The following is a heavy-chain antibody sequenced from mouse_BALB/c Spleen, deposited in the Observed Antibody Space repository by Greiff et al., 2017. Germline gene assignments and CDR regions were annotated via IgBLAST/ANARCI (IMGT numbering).Heavy chain of an antibody. CDR1: GFSLTSYG. V-gene: IGHV2-9*02. Sequence: QVHVKQSGPGLVAPSQSLSITCTVSGFSLTSYGVHWVRQPPGKGLEWLGVIWAGGSTNYNSALMSRLSISKDNSKSQVFLKMNSLQTDDTAMYYCARGKYGKPLAYWGQGTLVTVSA. CDR3: ARGKYGKPLAY. CDR2: IWAGGST. D-gene: IGHD2-10*02. J-gene: IGHJ3*01.